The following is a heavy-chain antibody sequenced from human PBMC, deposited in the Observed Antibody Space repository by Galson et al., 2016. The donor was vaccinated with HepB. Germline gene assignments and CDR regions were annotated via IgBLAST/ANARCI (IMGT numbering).Heavy chain of an antibody. CDR2: VFYSGHT. CDR3: ARASCGSDCFPRASAFDI. V-gene: IGHV4-4*01. D-gene: IGHD2-21*02. CDR1: GASITGSDW. Sequence: ETLSLTCAVSGASITGSDWWNWVRQAPGRPLEWIGEVFYSGHTNYNASLLSRVSISVDKSNNLFSLELRSVTAADTAVYFCARASCGSDCFPRASAFDIWGQGTMVAVSS. J-gene: IGHJ3*02.